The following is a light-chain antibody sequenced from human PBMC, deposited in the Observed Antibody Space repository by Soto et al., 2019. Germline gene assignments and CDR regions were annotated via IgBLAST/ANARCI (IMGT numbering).Light chain of an antibody. J-gene: IGKJ2*01. CDR1: QSVGRN. CDR2: GTS. V-gene: IGKV3-15*01. Sequence: EIVMTQSPVALSVSPGESAALSCRASQSVGRNFAWYQQRPGQAPRVLIYGTSTRATGVPARFSGSGSGTHFTLTISRLQSEDFAVYYCQEYKKWPYTFGQGTRLEIK. CDR3: QEYKKWPYT.